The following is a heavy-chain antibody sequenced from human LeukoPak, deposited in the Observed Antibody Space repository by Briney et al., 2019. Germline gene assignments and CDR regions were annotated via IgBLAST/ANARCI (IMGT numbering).Heavy chain of an antibody. CDR3: ARVVRGDYVWGSYRFDY. V-gene: IGHV4-30-4*08. D-gene: IGHD3-16*02. J-gene: IGHJ4*02. CDR1: GGSISSGDYY. Sequence: SETLSLTCTVSGGSISSGDYYWSWIRQPPGKGLEWIGYIYYSGSTYYNPSLKSRVTISVDTSKNRFSLKLSSVTAADTAVYYCARVVRGDYVWGSYRFDYWGQGTLVTVSS. CDR2: IYYSGST.